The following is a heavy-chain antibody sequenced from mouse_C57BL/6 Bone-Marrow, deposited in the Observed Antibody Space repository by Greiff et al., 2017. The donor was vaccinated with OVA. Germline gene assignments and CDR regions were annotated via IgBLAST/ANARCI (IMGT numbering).Heavy chain of an antibody. CDR1: GYTFTDYE. V-gene: IGHV1-15*01. Sequence: VQLQQPGAELVRPGASVTLSCKASGYTFTDYEMHWVKQTPVHGLEWIGAIDPETGGTAYNQKFKGKAILTADKSSSTAYMELRSLTSEDSAVYYCTREGHLPYWGQGTTLTVSS. J-gene: IGHJ2*01. D-gene: IGHD1-2*01. CDR2: IDPETGGT. CDR3: TREGHLPY.